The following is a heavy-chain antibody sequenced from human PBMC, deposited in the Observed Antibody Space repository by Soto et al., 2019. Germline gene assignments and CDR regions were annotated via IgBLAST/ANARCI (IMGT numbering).Heavy chain of an antibody. Sequence: TGGSLRLSCAASGFTFSSYGMHWVRQAPGKGLEWVAVIWYDGSNKYYADSVKGRFTISRDNSKNTLYLQMNSLRAEDTAVYYCARVSGITFGGVISWGQGTLVTVSS. D-gene: IGHD3-16*01. CDR2: IWYDGSNK. J-gene: IGHJ4*02. V-gene: IGHV3-33*01. CDR1: GFTFSSYG. CDR3: ARVSGITFGGVIS.